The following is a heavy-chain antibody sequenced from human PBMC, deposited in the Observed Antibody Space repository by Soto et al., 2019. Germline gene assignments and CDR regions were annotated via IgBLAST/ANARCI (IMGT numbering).Heavy chain of an antibody. J-gene: IGHJ4*02. D-gene: IGHD3-10*01. Sequence: QVHLVQSGAELRKPGSSVRVSCKASGDTFNSYTINWVRQAPGPGLEWMGRTIPILSMSNYALKFQGRLTITADKSTSTAYMVLSSLRSEDTAIYYCATSYGSGSQAFDYWGQGALVTVSS. CDR2: TIPILSMS. V-gene: IGHV1-69*02. CDR1: GDTFNSYT. CDR3: ATSYGSGSQAFDY.